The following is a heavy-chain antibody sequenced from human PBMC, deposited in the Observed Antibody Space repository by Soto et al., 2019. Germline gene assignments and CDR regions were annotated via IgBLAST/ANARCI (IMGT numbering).Heavy chain of an antibody. J-gene: IGHJ6*02. CDR1: GFTFSNYA. CDR3: AKGLGYDSSGALYYYYGMDV. V-gene: IGHV3-23*01. CDR2: ISGSGGST. Sequence: GGSLRLSCAASGFTFSNYAMSWVRQAPGKGLEWVSSISGSGGSTYYADSVKGRFTISRDNSKNTLYLQMNSLRAEDTAVYYCAKGLGYDSSGALYYYYGMDVWRQVTTVTVSS. D-gene: IGHD3-22*01.